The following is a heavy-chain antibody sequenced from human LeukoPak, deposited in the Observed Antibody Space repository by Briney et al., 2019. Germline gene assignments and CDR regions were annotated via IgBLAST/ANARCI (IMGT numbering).Heavy chain of an antibody. CDR1: GGSFSGYY. V-gene: IGHV4-34*01. J-gene: IGHJ4*02. Sequence: SETLSLTCAVYGGSFSGYYWSWIRQPPGKGLEWIGEINHSGSTNYNPSLKSRVTISVDTSKNQFSLKLSSVTAADTAVYYCARLGYCSSTSCYILDYWGPGTLVTVSS. D-gene: IGHD2-2*02. CDR3: ARLGYCSSTSCYILDY. CDR2: INHSGST.